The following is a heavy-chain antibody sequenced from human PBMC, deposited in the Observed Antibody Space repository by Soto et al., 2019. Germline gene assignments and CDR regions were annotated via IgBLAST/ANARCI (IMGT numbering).Heavy chain of an antibody. D-gene: IGHD2-2*01. CDR2: IYYSGST. CDR1: GGSISSGGYY. CDR3: ARGGCSSTSCYPHDY. Sequence: SETLSLTCTVSGGSISSGGYYWSWIRQHPGKGLEWIGYIYYSGSTYYNPSLKSRVTISVDTSKNQFSLKLSSVTAADTAVYYCARGGCSSTSCYPHDYWGQGTLVTVSS. J-gene: IGHJ4*02. V-gene: IGHV4-31*03.